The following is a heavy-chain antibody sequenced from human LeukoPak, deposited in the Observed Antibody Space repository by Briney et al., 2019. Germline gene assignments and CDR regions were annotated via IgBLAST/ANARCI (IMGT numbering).Heavy chain of an antibody. J-gene: IGHJ4*02. CDR3: ARVENYDYVWGSYRTSGGMDY. CDR2: ISYDGSNK. D-gene: IGHD3-16*02. V-gene: IGHV3-30*04. Sequence: GGSLRLSCAASGFTFSSYAMHWVRQAPGKGLEWVAVISYDGSNKYYADSVKGRFTISRDNSKNTLYLQMNSLRVEDTAVYYCARVENYDYVWGSYRTSGGMDYWGQGTLVTVSS. CDR1: GFTFSSYA.